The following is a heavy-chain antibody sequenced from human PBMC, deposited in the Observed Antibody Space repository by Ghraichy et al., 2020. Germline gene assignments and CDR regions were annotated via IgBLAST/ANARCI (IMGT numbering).Heavy chain of an antibody. V-gene: IGHV3-21*01. Sequence: GGSLRLSCAASGFTFSSFSMNWVRQAPGKGLEWVSSISSSSYIYYADSVKGRFTISRDNAKNSLYLQMNSLRAEDTAVYYCARDLRFCSSTSCRYYYYGMDVWGQGTTVTVSS. CDR3: ARDLRFCSSTSCRYYYYGMDV. J-gene: IGHJ6*02. CDR2: ISSSSYI. CDR1: GFTFSSFS. D-gene: IGHD2-2*01.